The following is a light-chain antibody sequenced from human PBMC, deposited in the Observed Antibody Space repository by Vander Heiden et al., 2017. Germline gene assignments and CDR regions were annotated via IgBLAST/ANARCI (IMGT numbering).Light chain of an antibody. CDR1: RSTGRAEDK. J-gene: IGLJ2*01. CDR2: HNK. CDR3: QSYDSSLGGHVV. Sequence: QPVLTQPPSVSGAPGQTVTIACPGSRSTGRAEDKSHRYQQLPGTAPKLLIYHNKNRPSGVPDRFSGPKSGTSASLVISGLQAEDEAYYFCQSYDSSLGGHVVFGGGTKLTVL. V-gene: IGLV1-40*01.